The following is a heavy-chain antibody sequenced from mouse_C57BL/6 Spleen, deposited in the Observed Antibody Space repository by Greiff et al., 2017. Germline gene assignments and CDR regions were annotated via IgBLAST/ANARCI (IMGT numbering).Heavy chain of an antibody. J-gene: IGHJ2*01. Sequence: VQLQQSGPELVKPGASVKMSCKASGYTFTDYNMHWVKQRHGKSLEWIGYINPNNGGTSYNQKFKGKATLTVNKSSSTAYMELRSLTSEDSAVYYCARGTVVAREDDWGQGTTLTVSS. V-gene: IGHV1-22*01. CDR2: INPNNGGT. CDR3: ARGTVVAREDD. D-gene: IGHD1-1*01. CDR1: GYTFTDYN.